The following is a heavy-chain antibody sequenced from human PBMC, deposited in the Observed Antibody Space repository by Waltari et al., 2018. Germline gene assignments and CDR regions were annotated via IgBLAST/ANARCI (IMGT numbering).Heavy chain of an antibody. CDR3: ARSRRDGYNLGAFDI. Sequence: QVQLVESGGGVVQPGRSLRLSCAASGFTFSSYGMHWVRQAPGKGLEWVAVIWYDGSNKYYADSVKGRFTISRDNSKNTLYLQMNSLRAEDTAVYYCARSRRDGYNLGAFDIWDQGTMVTVSS. V-gene: IGHV3-33*08. CDR1: GFTFSSYG. CDR2: IWYDGSNK. D-gene: IGHD5-12*01. J-gene: IGHJ3*02.